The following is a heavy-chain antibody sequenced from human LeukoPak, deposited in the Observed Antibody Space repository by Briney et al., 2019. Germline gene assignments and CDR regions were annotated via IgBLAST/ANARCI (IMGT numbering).Heavy chain of an antibody. CDR2: ISSYIRDT. CDR1: GYTFTSYG. J-gene: IGHJ6*03. Sequence: ASVKVSCKASGYTFTSYGINWVRQAPGQGLEWMGWISSYIRDTNYAQKLQDGVTMTTDTSTSTAYMELRSLRSDDTAVYYCARHVRYSSSFYYYYMDVWGKGTTVTVSS. D-gene: IGHD6-6*01. V-gene: IGHV1-18*01. CDR3: ARHVRYSSSFYYYYMDV.